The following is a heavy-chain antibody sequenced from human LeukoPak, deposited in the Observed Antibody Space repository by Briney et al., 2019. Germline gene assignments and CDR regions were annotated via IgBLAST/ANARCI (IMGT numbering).Heavy chain of an antibody. D-gene: IGHD1-26*01. CDR1: GFTFDDYA. Sequence: PGRSLRLSCAASGFTFDDYAMHWVRQAPGKGLEWVAFIRYDGSNKYYADSVKGRFTISRDNSKNTLYLQMNSLRAEDTAVYYCAKDRVRMGATSNWFDPWGQGTLVTVSS. J-gene: IGHJ5*02. CDR3: AKDRVRMGATSNWFDP. CDR2: IRYDGSNK. V-gene: IGHV3-30*02.